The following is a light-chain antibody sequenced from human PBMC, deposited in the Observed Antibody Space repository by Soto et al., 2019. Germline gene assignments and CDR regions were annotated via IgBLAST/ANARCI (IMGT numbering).Light chain of an antibody. CDR2: DAS. J-gene: IGKJ1*01. CDR1: QSISSW. V-gene: IGKV1-5*01. CDR3: QQYNSYWT. Sequence: DIQMTQSPSTLSASVGDRVTITCRASQSISSWLAWYQQKPGKAPKLLIYDASSLESGVPSRFSGSGSGTEFTLTISSLQPDDFSTYYRQQYNSYWTFGQGTKVEIQ.